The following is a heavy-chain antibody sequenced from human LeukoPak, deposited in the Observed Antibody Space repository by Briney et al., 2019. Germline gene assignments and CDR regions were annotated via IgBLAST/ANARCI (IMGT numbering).Heavy chain of an antibody. Sequence: SETLSLTCAVYGGSFSGYYWSWIRQPPGKGLEWIGEINHSGGTNHNPSLKSRVTISVDTSKNQFSLKLSSVTAADTAVYYCARDLIRYTGIEGAYYQYYYMDVWGKGTTVTVSS. J-gene: IGHJ6*03. CDR3: ARDLIRYTGIEGAYYQYYYMDV. CDR2: INHSGGT. D-gene: IGHD1-26*01. CDR1: GGSFSGYY. V-gene: IGHV4-34*01.